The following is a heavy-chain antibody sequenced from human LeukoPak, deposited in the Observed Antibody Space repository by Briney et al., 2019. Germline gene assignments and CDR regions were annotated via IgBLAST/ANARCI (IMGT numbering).Heavy chain of an antibody. V-gene: IGHV1-2*02. CDR2: INLNSGGT. CDR1: GYTFTGYY. Sequence: ASVTVSCKASGYTFTGYYMHWVRQAPGQGLEWMGWINLNSGGTNYAQKFQGRVTMTRDTSSSTAYMELSRLRSDDTAVYYCARGVSGRITIFGVVRGGIDYWGQGTLVTVSS. CDR3: ARGVSGRITIFGVVRGGIDY. J-gene: IGHJ4*02. D-gene: IGHD3-3*01.